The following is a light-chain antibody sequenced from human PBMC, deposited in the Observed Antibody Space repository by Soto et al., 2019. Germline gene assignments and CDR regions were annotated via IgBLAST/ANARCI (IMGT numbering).Light chain of an antibody. CDR3: QQSYSTTWT. CDR1: QTISSW. Sequence: DIQMTQAPSTLSAFVGDRVTITCRASQTISSWLAWYQQKPGKAPKLLIYDASSLESGVPSRFSGSGSETDFTLTISSLQPEDFATYSCQQSYSTTWTFGQGTKVDIK. V-gene: IGKV1-5*01. J-gene: IGKJ1*01. CDR2: DAS.